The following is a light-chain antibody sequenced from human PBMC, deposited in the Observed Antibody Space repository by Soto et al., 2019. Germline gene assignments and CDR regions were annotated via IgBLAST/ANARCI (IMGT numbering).Light chain of an antibody. V-gene: IGKV3-20*01. J-gene: IGKJ4*01. Sequence: EIVLTQSPGTLSLSPGDRATLSCRASQSVSFSYLAWYQQKAGQAPRLLIYGATSRATGIPDRFSGSESGTDFTLTISRLEPEDFAGYYCQQYGSSPLTFGGGTKVEIK. CDR3: QQYGSSPLT. CDR2: GAT. CDR1: QSVSFSY.